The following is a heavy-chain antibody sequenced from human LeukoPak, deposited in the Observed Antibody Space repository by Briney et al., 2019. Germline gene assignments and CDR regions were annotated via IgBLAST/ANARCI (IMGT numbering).Heavy chain of an antibody. V-gene: IGHV1-2*02. Sequence: GASVKVSCKASGYTFTGYYMHWVRQAPGQGLEWMGWINSNSGGTNYAQKFQGRVTMTRDTSISTVYMELSRLRSDDTAVYYCARTQTYSGNWYDWFDPWGQGTLVTVSS. D-gene: IGHD6-13*01. CDR1: GYTFTGYY. J-gene: IGHJ5*02. CDR3: ARTQTYSGNWYDWFDP. CDR2: INSNSGGT.